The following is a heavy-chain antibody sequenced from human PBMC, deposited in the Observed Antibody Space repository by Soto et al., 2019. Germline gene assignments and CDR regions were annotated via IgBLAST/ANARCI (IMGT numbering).Heavy chain of an antibody. CDR2: ISAYHGNT. CDR3: ARVVAALGHWFDP. CDR1: GYNFNSYT. J-gene: IGHJ5*02. V-gene: IGHV1-18*01. Sequence: QVQLVQSGAEVKKPGASVKVSCKASGYNFNSYTISWVRQAPGQGLEWMGRISAYHGNTNYAQKRQGRVTMTTDTSTSTAYMELRSRRSDGAAVYHCARVVAALGHWFDPCGQGTGVTVSS. D-gene: IGHD2-15*01.